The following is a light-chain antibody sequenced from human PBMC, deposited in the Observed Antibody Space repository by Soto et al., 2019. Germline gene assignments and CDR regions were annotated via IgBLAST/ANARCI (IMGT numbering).Light chain of an antibody. J-gene: IGKJ1*01. V-gene: IGKV1-17*03. CDR1: QGISNY. CDR2: GAS. CDR3: QQSDSTGTWT. Sequence: DIQMTQSPSAMSASVGDRVTITCRASQGISNYLAWFQQKPGKVPKRLIYGASSLQSGVPSRFSGSGSGTDFTLTISSLQPEDFATYYCQQSDSTGTWTFGQGTKVDIK.